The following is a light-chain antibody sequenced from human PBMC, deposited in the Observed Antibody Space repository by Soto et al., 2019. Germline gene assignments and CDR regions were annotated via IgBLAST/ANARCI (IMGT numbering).Light chain of an antibody. CDR3: QQRSDWPSN. J-gene: IGKJ4*01. V-gene: IGKV3-11*01. CDR1: QSVSSY. Sequence: EIVLTQSPATLSLSPGERATLSCRASQSVSSYLAWYQQKPGKAHRLLIYDAANRATGIPARLSVSGSGTDFTLTISSLEPEDFAVYYWQQRSDWPSNFCRGTKVQIK. CDR2: DAA.